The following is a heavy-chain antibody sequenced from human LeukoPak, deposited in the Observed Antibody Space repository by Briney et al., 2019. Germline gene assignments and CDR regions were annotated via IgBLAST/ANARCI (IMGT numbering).Heavy chain of an antibody. CDR2: IYYSGST. D-gene: IGHD6-13*01. V-gene: IGHV4-59*12. Sequence: SETLSLTCTVSGGSISSYYWSWIRQPPGKGLEWIGYIYYSGSTNYNPSLKSRVTMSVDTSKNQFSLKLSSVTAADTAVYYCARLSYSNSWWNWFDPWGQGTLVTVSS. CDR1: GGSISSYY. J-gene: IGHJ5*02. CDR3: ARLSYSNSWWNWFDP.